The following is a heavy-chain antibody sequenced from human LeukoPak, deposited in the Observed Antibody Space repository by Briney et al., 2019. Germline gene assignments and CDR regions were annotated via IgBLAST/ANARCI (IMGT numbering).Heavy chain of an antibody. V-gene: IGHV3-21*01. Sequence: GGSLRLSCVASGFAFSSYSMNWVRQVPGKGLEWVSSISDSSGTIFYADSVKGRFTISRDNAKNFLYLQMNSLRAEDTAVYYCARTYYDILTGYNPYFDYWGQGILVTVSS. CDR3: ARTYYDILTGYNPYFDY. J-gene: IGHJ4*02. D-gene: IGHD3-9*01. CDR1: GFAFSSYS. CDR2: ISDSSGTI.